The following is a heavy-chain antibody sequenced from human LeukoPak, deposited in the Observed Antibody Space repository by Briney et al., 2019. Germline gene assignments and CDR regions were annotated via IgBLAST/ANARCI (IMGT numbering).Heavy chain of an antibody. CDR2: INPSGGSA. CDR1: GYTLTELS. J-gene: IGHJ3*02. Sequence: GASVKVSCKVSGYTLTELSMHWVRQAPGQGHEWMGIINPSGGSASYAQKFQGRVTMTRDTSTSTVYMELSSLRSEDTAVYYCASGWGFLYYYDSSGYTPNNAFDIWGQGTMVTVSS. V-gene: IGHV1-46*01. CDR3: ASGWGFLYYYDSSGYTPNNAFDI. D-gene: IGHD3-22*01.